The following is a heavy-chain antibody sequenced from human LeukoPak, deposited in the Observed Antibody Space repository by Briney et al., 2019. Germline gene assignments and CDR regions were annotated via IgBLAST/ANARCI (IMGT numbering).Heavy chain of an antibody. V-gene: IGHV4-59*01. J-gene: IGHJ5*02. CDR1: GGSISSYY. D-gene: IGHD2-2*02. CDR2: IYYSGST. Sequence: PSETLSLTCTVSGGSISSYYWSWIRQPPGKGLEWIGYIYYSGSTNYSPSLKSRVTISVDTSKNQFSLKLSSVTAADTAVYYCARGGYCSSTGCYTYNWFDPWGQGTLVTVSS. CDR3: ARGGYCSSTGCYTYNWFDP.